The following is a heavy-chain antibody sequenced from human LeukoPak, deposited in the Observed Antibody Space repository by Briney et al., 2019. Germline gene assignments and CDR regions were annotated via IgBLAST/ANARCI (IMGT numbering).Heavy chain of an antibody. D-gene: IGHD3-22*01. J-gene: IGHJ4*02. Sequence: ASVKVSCKATGYTFTSYGISWVRQAPGQGLEWMGWISAYNGNTNYAQKLQGRVTMTTDTSTSTAYMELRSLRSDDTAVYYCARDDRTHYYDSSGGYWGQGTLVTVSS. V-gene: IGHV1-18*01. CDR3: ARDDRTHYYDSSGGY. CDR1: GYTFTSYG. CDR2: ISAYNGNT.